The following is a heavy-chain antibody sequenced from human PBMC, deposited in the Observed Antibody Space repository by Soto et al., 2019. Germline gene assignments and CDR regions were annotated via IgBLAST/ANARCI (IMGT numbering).Heavy chain of an antibody. CDR1: GDSISSSNYY. Sequence: SETLSLTCTVSGDSISSSNYYWGWIRQPPGKRLEWIANIYYSGTTYYNTSLKSRVTISVDTSKNQFSLKLSSVTAADTAVYYCARHSSLEWTINWFDPWGQGTLVTVSS. V-gene: IGHV4-39*01. CDR2: IYYSGTT. J-gene: IGHJ5*02. CDR3: ARHSSLEWTINWFDP. D-gene: IGHD3-3*01.